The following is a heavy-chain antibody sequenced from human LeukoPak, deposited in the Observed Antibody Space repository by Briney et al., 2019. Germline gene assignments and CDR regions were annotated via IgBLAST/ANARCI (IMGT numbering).Heavy chain of an antibody. D-gene: IGHD5-18*01. CDR3: VSPRGFSYGYFDY. CDR2: IYYSKNT. Sequence: SETLPLTCTVSGGSISSSSAYWGWIRQPPGKGLEWIGSIYYSKNTYYNPSLKSRVTISADTSKNQFSLTLGSVSATDTAVYYCVSPRGFSYGYFDYWGQGTLVTVSS. J-gene: IGHJ4*02. CDR1: GGSISSSSAY. V-gene: IGHV4-39*01.